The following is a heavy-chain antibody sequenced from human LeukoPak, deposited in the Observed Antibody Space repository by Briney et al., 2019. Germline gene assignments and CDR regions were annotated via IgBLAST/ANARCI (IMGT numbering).Heavy chain of an antibody. CDR3: ARTLGRGSHFDY. D-gene: IGHD3-10*01. Sequence: PSETLSLTCAVSGGSISSGGYSWSWIRQPPGKGLEWIGYIYHSGSTYYNPSLKSRVTISVDRSKNQFSLKLSSVTAADTAVYYCARTLGRGSHFDYWGQGTLVTVSS. J-gene: IGHJ4*02. CDR2: IYHSGST. V-gene: IGHV4-30-2*01. CDR1: GGSISSGGYS.